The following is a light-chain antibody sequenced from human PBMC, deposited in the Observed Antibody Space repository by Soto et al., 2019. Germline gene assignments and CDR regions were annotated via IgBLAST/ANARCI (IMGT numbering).Light chain of an antibody. CDR3: CSYAGSYSWV. CDR1: SSDVGGYNY. CDR2: DVT. Sequence: QSALTQPRSVSGSPGQSVTISCTGTSSDVGGYNYVSWYQQHPGKAPKLMIYDVTKRPSGVPDRLSGSKSGNTASLTISGIQAKDEADYSCCSYAGSYSWVFGGGTKLTVL. J-gene: IGLJ3*02. V-gene: IGLV2-11*01.